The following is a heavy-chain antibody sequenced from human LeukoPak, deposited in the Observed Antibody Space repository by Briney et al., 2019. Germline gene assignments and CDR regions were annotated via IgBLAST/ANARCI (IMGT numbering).Heavy chain of an antibody. J-gene: IGHJ3*02. CDR2: IKQDGSEK. CDR1: GFTFSSYW. Sequence: PGGSLRLSCAASGFTFSSYWMSWVRQAPGKGLEWVANIKQDGSEKYYVDSVKGRFTISRDNAKNSLYLKMNSLRAEDTAVYYCARGIVGADDAFDIWGQGTMVTVSS. V-gene: IGHV3-7*01. D-gene: IGHD1-26*01. CDR3: ARGIVGADDAFDI.